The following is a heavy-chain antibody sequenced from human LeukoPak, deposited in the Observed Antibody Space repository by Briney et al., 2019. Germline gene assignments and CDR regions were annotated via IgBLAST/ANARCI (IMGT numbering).Heavy chain of an antibody. Sequence: SETLSLTCAVYGGSFSGYYWSWIRQPPGKGLEWIGEINHSGSTNYNPSLKSRVTISVDTSKNQFSLKLSSVTAADTAVYYCARLAVAATGAFDIWGQGTMVTVSS. J-gene: IGHJ3*02. CDR1: GGSFSGYY. CDR3: ARLAVAATGAFDI. V-gene: IGHV4-34*01. CDR2: INHSGST. D-gene: IGHD6-19*01.